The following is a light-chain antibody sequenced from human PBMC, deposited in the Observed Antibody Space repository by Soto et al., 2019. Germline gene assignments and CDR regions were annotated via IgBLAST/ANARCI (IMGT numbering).Light chain of an antibody. Sequence: EIVLTQSPGTLSLSPGERATLSCMAIQSVSIYLSWYQQKPGQAPRLLIHHASNRATGIPARFSGSGSGTDCTLTISSLEPEDFEVYYCQQRSNWPITFGQGTRLEIK. CDR2: HAS. CDR3: QQRSNWPIT. CDR1: QSVSIY. V-gene: IGKV3-11*01. J-gene: IGKJ5*01.